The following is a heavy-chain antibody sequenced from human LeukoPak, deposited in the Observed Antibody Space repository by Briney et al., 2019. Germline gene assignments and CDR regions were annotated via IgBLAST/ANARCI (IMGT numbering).Heavy chain of an antibody. CDR3: ATSRTLDY. J-gene: IGHJ4*02. CDR2: INSDGSTT. Sequence: GGSLRLSCAASGFTFSSYWMHWVRQAPGKGLVWVSHINSDGSTTNYADSVKGRFTISRDNVKSSLYLQMNSLRAEDTAVYYCATSRTLDYWGQGTLVTVSS. CDR1: GFTFSSYW. V-gene: IGHV3-74*01.